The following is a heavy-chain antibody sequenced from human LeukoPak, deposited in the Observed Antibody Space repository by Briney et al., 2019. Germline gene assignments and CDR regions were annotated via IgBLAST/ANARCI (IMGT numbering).Heavy chain of an antibody. CDR3: ARSAYQLPPGLNYYYYMDV. CDR1: GGSISSGSYY. J-gene: IGHJ6*03. D-gene: IGHD2-2*01. V-gene: IGHV4-61*02. Sequence: SQTLSLTCTVSGGSISSGSYYWRWIRQPAGKGLEWIGRIYTSGSTNYNPSLKSRVTISVDTSKNQFSLKLSSVTAADTAVYYCARSAYQLPPGLNYYYYMDVWGKGTTVTVSS. CDR2: IYTSGST.